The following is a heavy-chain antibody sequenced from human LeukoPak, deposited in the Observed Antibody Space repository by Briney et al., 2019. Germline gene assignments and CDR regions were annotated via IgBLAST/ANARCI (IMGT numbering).Heavy chain of an antibody. Sequence: GGSLRLSCAASGFTFSDYYMNCISSSSSLTKYADSVKGRFTISRDNARNSLFLQMNSLRAEDTAIYYCARVPLSRCSSGDCFPTFDNWGQGTLVTVSS. D-gene: IGHD2-21*02. J-gene: IGHJ4*02. V-gene: IGHV3-11*05. CDR1: GFTFSDYY. CDR2: SSSSLT. CDR3: ARVPLSRCSSGDCFPTFDN.